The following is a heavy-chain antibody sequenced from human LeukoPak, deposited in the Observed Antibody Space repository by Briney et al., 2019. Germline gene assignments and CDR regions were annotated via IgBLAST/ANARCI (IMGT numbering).Heavy chain of an antibody. D-gene: IGHD1-26*01. J-gene: IGHJ4*02. CDR2: ISSSGSTI. Sequence: GGPLRLSCAASGFTFSSYEMNWVRQAPGKGLEWVSYISSSGSTIYYADSVKGRFTISRDNAKNSLYLQMNSLRAEDTAVYYCARDGYSGSYFDYWGQGTLVTVSS. CDR1: GFTFSSYE. V-gene: IGHV3-48*03. CDR3: ARDGYSGSYFDY.